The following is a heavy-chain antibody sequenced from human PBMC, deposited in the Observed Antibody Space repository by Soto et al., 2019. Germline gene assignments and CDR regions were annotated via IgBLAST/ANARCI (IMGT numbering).Heavy chain of an antibody. Sequence: PGGSLRLSCAASGFTFSSYCMHWVRQAPGKGLEWVAVISYDGSNKYYADSVKGRFTISRDNSKNTLYLQMNSLRAEDTAVYYCAKESSVPYCSSTSCYWTSFDYWGQGTLVTVSS. CDR2: ISYDGSNK. D-gene: IGHD2-2*01. CDR1: GFTFSSYC. J-gene: IGHJ4*02. V-gene: IGHV3-30*18. CDR3: AKESSVPYCSSTSCYWTSFDY.